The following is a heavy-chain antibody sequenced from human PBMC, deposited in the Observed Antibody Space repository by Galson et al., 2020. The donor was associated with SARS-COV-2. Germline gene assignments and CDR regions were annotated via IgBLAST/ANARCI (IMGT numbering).Heavy chain of an antibody. J-gene: IGHJ4*02. V-gene: IGHV3-7*01. D-gene: IGHD3-3*01. CDR2: INEDGSEK. CDR1: GFTFSIFS. Sequence: TGGSLRLSCAASGFTFSIFSMTWVRQAPGKGLEWVANINEDGSEKYYVDSVQGRFTISRDNVDNSLYLQMNSLRVEDTAVYYCARDTRSKYYGGYDYWGQGILVTVSS. CDR3: ARDTRSKYYGGYDY.